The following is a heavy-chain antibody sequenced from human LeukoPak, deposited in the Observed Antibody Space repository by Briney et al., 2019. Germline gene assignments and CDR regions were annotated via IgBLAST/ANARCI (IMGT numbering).Heavy chain of an antibody. CDR2: IWYDGSNK. Sequence: GGSLRLSCAASGFTFSSYGMHWVRQAPGKGLEWVAVIWYDGSNKYYADSVKGRFTISRDNAENSLYLQMNSLRAEDTAVYYCARDIGFTVVRGAMLYYYAMDVWGQGTTVTISS. D-gene: IGHD3-10*01. CDR3: ARDIGFTVVRGAMLYYYAMDV. V-gene: IGHV3-33*03. J-gene: IGHJ6*02. CDR1: GFTFSSYG.